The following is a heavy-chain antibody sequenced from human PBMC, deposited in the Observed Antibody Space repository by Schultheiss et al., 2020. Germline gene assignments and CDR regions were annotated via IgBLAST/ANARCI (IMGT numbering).Heavy chain of an antibody. Sequence: ASVKVSCKASGYTFTSYYMHWVRQAPGQGLEWMGIINPSGGSTSYAQKFQGRVTMTRDTSTSTVYMELSSLRSEDTAVYYCARDPVAAAALGGMDVWGQGTTVTVSS. CDR3: ARDPVAAAALGGMDV. J-gene: IGHJ6*02. CDR1: GYTFTSYY. V-gene: IGHV1-46*01. CDR2: INPSGGST. D-gene: IGHD6-13*01.